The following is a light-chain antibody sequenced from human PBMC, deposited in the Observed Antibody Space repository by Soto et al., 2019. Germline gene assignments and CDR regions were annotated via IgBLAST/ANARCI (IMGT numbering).Light chain of an antibody. CDR2: AAS. V-gene: IGKV1-39*01. CDR3: QQYNNWPIT. J-gene: IGKJ5*01. Sequence: DIHMTQSPSSLSASVGHRVSITCRASQSISRSLNWYQKSPGKAPKLLVYAASTLQSGVPSRFRGSGYGTDLTITISSMKYEDFAVYYCQQYNNWPITFGHGTRLEIK. CDR1: QSISRS.